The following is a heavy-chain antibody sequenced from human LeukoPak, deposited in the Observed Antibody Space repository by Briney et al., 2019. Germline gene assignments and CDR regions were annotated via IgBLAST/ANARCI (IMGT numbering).Heavy chain of an antibody. J-gene: IGHJ4*02. CDR1: GFTFSSYG. CDR3: ARDVGDGYNSHYFDY. CDR2: MWFGGNNK. Sequence: PGGSLRLSCAASGFTFSSYGMHWVRQAPGKGLEWVAVMWFGGNNKYYADSVRGRFTISRDNSRNTLSLQMNSLRAEDTAFCYCARDVGDGYNSHYFDYWGQGTLVTVSS. D-gene: IGHD5-24*01. V-gene: IGHV3-33*01.